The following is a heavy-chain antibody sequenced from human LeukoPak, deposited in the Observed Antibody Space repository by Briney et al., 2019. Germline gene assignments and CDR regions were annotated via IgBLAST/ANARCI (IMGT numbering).Heavy chain of an antibody. CDR1: GATFSSDV. CDR2: IIPILDIT. J-gene: IGHJ4*02. V-gene: IGHV1-69*04. D-gene: IGHD2-2*01. Sequence: SVKVSCKASGATFSSDVLRWVRQAPGQGLEWMGRIIPILDITNYAQQFQGRVTITADKSTSTAYMEVSSLRFDDAAVYYCARGDIVVVPAVPTFDYWGQGTLVTVSS. CDR3: ARGDIVVVPAVPTFDY.